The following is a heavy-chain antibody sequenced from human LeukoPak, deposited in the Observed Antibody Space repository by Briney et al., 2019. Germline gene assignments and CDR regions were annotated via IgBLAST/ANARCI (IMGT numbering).Heavy chain of an antibody. Sequence: GESLKISCKGSGYTFTNYWIGWVRQMPGKGLQWMAIISPSDSDTRYSPSFQGQVTISADKSINTAYLQWSSLKASDTAMYYCARLTYYGSGGYSEPPDYWGQGTLVTVSS. J-gene: IGHJ4*02. CDR1: GYTFTNYW. CDR3: ARLTYYGSGGYSEPPDY. V-gene: IGHV5-51*01. D-gene: IGHD3-10*01. CDR2: ISPSDSDT.